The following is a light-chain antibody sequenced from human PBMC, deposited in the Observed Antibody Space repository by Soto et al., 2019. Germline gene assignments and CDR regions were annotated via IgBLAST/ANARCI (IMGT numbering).Light chain of an antibody. V-gene: IGKV1-5*01. CDR2: DGY. CDR1: QTINSK. J-gene: IGKJ2*01. CDR3: QQYETYFRYT. Sequence: DIQMTQSPSTLSASVGDRVTITCRASQTINSKLAWYQKKPGQAPKLLIFDGYNLESGVPSRFSGSGSGTEFTLSIVSLQPDDFATYYCQQYETYFRYTFGQGTKLDIK.